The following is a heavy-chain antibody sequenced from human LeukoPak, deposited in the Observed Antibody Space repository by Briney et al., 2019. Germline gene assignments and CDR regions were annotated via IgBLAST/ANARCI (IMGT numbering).Heavy chain of an antibody. CDR2: IYSGGST. J-gene: IGHJ4*02. CDR1: GFTVSSNY. D-gene: IGHD3-10*01. Sequence: GGSLRLSCAASGFTVSSNYMSWVRQAPGKGLEWVSVIYSGGSTYYADSVKGRFTISRDNSKNTLYLQMNSLRAEDTAVYYCARSRLVRGDLSLDYWGQGTLVTVPS. CDR3: ARSRLVRGDLSLDY. V-gene: IGHV3-66*01.